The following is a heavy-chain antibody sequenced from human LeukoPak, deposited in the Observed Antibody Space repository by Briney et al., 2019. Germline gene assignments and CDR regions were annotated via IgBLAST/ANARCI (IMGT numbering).Heavy chain of an antibody. V-gene: IGHV4-39*01. CDR3: ASTSIAAAGTSSNWFDP. Sequence: SETLSLTCIVSGASISSSSFYWGWIRQPPGKGLEWIGSIFYSGTTYYNPSLQSRVTISVDTSKNQFSLKLSSVTAADTAVYYCASTSIAAAGTSSNWFDPWGQGTLVTVSS. D-gene: IGHD6-13*01. CDR1: GASISSSSFY. J-gene: IGHJ5*02. CDR2: IFYSGTT.